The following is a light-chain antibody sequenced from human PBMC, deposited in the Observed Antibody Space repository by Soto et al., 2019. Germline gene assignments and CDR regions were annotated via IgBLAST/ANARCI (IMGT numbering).Light chain of an antibody. CDR2: GAS. CDR3: QQYGSSPRLT. CDR1: QSFSSSY. J-gene: IGKJ4*01. V-gene: IGKV3-20*01. Sequence: EIVLTQSPGTLSLSPGERATLSCRASQSFSSSYLAWYQQKPGQAPRLLIYGASSRATGIPVRFSGSGSGTDFTLTISRLEPEDFAVYYCQQYGSSPRLTFGGGTKVDI.